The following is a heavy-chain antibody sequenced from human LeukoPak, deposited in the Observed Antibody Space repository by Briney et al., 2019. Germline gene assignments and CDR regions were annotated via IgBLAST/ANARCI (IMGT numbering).Heavy chain of an antibody. J-gene: IGHJ6*03. Sequence: ASVKVSCKASGYTFTSYYMHWVRQAPGQGLEWMGVINPSGGSTNYAQKFQGRVTMTRDMSTSTVYMELSSLRSEDTAVYYCAREGRIVVRGVIYSPYYYYMDVWGKGTTVTVSS. CDR1: GYTFTSYY. D-gene: IGHD3-10*01. CDR2: INPSGGST. CDR3: AREGRIVVRGVIYSPYYYYMDV. V-gene: IGHV1-46*01.